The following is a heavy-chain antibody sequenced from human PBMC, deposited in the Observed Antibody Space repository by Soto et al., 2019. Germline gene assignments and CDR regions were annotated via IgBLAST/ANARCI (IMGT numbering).Heavy chain of an antibody. V-gene: IGHV3-7*01. J-gene: IGHJ4*02. Sequence: GGSLRLSCAASGFTFSSYWMSWVRQAPGKGLEWVANIKQDGSEKCYVDSVKGRFTISRDNAKNSLYLQMNSLRAEDTAVYYCASPALLWFWEPRDLDYWGQGTLVTVSS. CDR3: ASPALLWFWEPRDLDY. CDR1: GFTFSSYW. D-gene: IGHD3-10*01. CDR2: IKQDGSEK.